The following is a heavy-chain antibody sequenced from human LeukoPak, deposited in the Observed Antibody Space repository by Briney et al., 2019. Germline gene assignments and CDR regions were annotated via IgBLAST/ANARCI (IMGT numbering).Heavy chain of an antibody. J-gene: IGHJ4*02. CDR1: GFTFDDYG. Sequence: GGSLRLSCAASGFTFDDYGMSWVRQAPGKGLEWVSAISGSGGSTYYADSVKGRFTISRDNSKNTLYLQMNSLRAEDTAVYYCAKDPSMVRGVFDYWGQGTLVTVSS. CDR2: ISGSGGST. CDR3: AKDPSMVRGVFDY. D-gene: IGHD3-10*01. V-gene: IGHV3-23*01.